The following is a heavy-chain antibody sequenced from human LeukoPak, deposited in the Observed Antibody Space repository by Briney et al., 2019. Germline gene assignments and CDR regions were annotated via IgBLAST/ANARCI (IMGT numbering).Heavy chain of an antibody. J-gene: IGHJ5*02. CDR3: GKDWSVVEAADWFDP. CDR2: ISSSSSYT. D-gene: IGHD2-15*01. V-gene: IGHV3-21*04. CDR1: GFTFSSYS. Sequence: GGXXRXXCAASGFTFSSYSMNWVRQAPGKGXXXXSSISSSSSYTYYADSVKGRFTISRDNSKNTLYLQMDSLRAEDTAIYYCGKDWSVVEAADWFDPRGQGILVTVSS.